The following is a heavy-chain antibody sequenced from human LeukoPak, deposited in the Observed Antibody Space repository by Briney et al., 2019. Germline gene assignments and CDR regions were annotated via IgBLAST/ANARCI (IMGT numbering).Heavy chain of an antibody. V-gene: IGHV3-53*01. CDR2: IYSGGST. CDR1: GFTVSSNY. Sequence: GGSLRLSCAASGFTVSSNYMSWVPQAPGKGLEWVSVIYSGGSTYYADSVKGRFTISRDNSKNTLYLQMNSLRAEDTAVYYCARTSDYYYYGMDVWGKGTTVTVSS. J-gene: IGHJ6*04. CDR3: ARTSDYYYYGMDV.